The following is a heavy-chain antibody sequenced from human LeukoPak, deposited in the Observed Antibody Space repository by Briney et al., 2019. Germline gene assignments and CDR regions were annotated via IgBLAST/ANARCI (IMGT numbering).Heavy chain of an antibody. D-gene: IGHD3-22*01. V-gene: IGHV4-4*07. CDR2: IYTRGST. CDR1: GGSISNYY. CDR3: ARDHPPDYYDSSGLKT. Sequence: PSETLSPTCTVSGGSISNYYWSWIRQPAGKGLEWIGRIYTRGSTNYNPSLKSRVTISVDKSKNQFSLKLTSVTAADTAVYYCARDHPPDYYDSSGLKTWGQGTLVTVSS. J-gene: IGHJ5*02.